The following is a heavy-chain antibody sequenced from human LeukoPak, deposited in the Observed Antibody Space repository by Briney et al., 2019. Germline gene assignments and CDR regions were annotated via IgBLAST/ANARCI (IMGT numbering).Heavy chain of an antibody. CDR1: GYTFTSYA. CDR2: ISAYNGNT. D-gene: IGHD3-16*02. J-gene: IGHJ4*02. V-gene: IGHV1-18*03. Sequence: GASVNVSCKPSGYTFTSYAIIWVSQAPGQGREWMGWISAYNGNTNYAQKLQGRGTINTDTSTSTAYMELRSLRSDVMAVYYCARDGRGGSTFGGVIVPFDYWGQGTLVTVSS. CDR3: ARDGRGGSTFGGVIVPFDY.